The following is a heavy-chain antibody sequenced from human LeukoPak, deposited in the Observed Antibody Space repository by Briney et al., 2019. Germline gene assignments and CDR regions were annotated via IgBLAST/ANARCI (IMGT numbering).Heavy chain of an antibody. J-gene: IGHJ4*02. CDR3: TRSFPGIVGAADF. CDR2: IFYSGTT. CDR1: GGSISSYY. V-gene: IGHV4-59*01. Sequence: SETLSLTCTVSGGSISSYYWSWIRQPPGKGLGWIGFIFYSGTTNYNPSLKSRVTISVDTSKNQFSLKVTSMTAADTGVYYCTRSFPGIVGAADFWGQGTLVTVSS. D-gene: IGHD6-13*01.